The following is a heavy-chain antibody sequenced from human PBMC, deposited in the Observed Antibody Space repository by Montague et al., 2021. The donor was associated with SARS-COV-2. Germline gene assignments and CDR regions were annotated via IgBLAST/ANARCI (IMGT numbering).Heavy chain of an antibody. Sequence: SLRLSCAVSGFTVGSNYMSWVRQAPGKGLEWVSVIYSGGSTYYADSVKGRFTISRHNSENTLYLQMNSLRAEDTAMYYCARGGGRDAFDIWGQGTMVTVSS. V-gene: IGHV3-53*04. J-gene: IGHJ3*02. D-gene: IGHD2-15*01. CDR2: IYSGGST. CDR1: GFTVGSNY. CDR3: ARGGGRDAFDI.